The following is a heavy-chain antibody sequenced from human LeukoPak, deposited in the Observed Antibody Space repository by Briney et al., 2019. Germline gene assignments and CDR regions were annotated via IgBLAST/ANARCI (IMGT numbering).Heavy chain of an antibody. CDR3: ARATVAGTKYFQH. V-gene: IGHV3-21*01. Sequence: GGSLRLSCAASGFTFSSYSMNWVRRAPGKGLEWVSSISSSSSYIYYADSVKGRFTISRDNAKNSLYLQMNSLRAEDTAVYYCARATVAGTKYFQHWGQGTLVTVSS. CDR1: GFTFSSYS. D-gene: IGHD6-19*01. CDR2: ISSSSSYI. J-gene: IGHJ1*01.